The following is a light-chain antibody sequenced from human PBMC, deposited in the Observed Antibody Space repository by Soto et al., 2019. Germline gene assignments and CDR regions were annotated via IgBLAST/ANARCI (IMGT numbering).Light chain of an antibody. CDR1: QSIDKY. V-gene: IGKV1-39*01. Sequence: DIQLTQSPSSLSASVGDRITITCRAGQSIDKYLNWYQQKPGRAPKLLIYGASSLQSGIPSRFSGSGSGTDFTLTISSQQPEDFATYYCQQSYTSPQSTFGGGSEVE. J-gene: IGKJ4*01. CDR3: QQSYTSPQST. CDR2: GAS.